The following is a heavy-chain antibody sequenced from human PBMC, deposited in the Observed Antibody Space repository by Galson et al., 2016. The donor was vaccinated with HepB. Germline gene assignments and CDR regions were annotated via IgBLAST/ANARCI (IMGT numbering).Heavy chain of an antibody. CDR2: ISSSCSNI. V-gene: IGHV3-48*02. Sequence: SLRLSCAATGFTFSSYSMNWVRQAPGKGLEWVSYISSSCSNIQYADSVKGRFTISRDNAKNSPFLQMNSLRDEDTAVYYCATFPRGGSGSRGGQGTLVTVSS. CDR1: GFTFSSYS. CDR3: ATFPRGGSGSR. J-gene: IGHJ4*02. D-gene: IGHD6-19*01.